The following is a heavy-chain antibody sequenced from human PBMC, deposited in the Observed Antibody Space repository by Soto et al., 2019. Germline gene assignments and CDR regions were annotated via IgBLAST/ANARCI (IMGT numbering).Heavy chain of an antibody. V-gene: IGHV3-30*18. CDR3: AKDRDSSGWFANWFDP. D-gene: IGHD6-19*01. J-gene: IGHJ5*02. CDR1: GFTFSSYG. CDR2: ISYDGSNK. Sequence: PGGSLRLSCAASGFTFSSYGMHWVRQAPGKGLEWVAVISYDGSNKYYADSVKGRFTISRDNSKNTLYLQMNSLRAEDTAVYYCAKDRDSSGWFANWFDPWGQGTLVTVSS.